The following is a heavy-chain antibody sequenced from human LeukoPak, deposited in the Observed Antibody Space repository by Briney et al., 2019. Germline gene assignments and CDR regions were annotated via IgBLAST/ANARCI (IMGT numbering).Heavy chain of an antibody. Sequence: PGGSLRLSCAASGFTFDDYAMHWVRQAPGKGLEWVSGISWNSGSIGYADSVKGRFTISRDNAKNTLYLQMNSLRAEDTAVYYCARGSGSYTQDYWGQGTLVTVSS. CDR1: GFTFDDYA. CDR3: ARGSGSYTQDY. J-gene: IGHJ4*02. V-gene: IGHV3-9*01. CDR2: ISWNSGSI. D-gene: IGHD3-10*01.